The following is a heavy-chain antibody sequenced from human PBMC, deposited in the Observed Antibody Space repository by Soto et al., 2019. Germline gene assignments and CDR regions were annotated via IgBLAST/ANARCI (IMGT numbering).Heavy chain of an antibody. CDR2: MNPNSGNT. D-gene: IGHD6-19*01. CDR3: ARGWLEAPSYYYYMDV. J-gene: IGHJ6*03. Sequence: QVQLVQSGAEVKKPGASVKVSCKASGYTFTSYDINWVRQATGQGLEWMGWMNPNSGNTGYAQKFQGRVTMTRNTSISTAYMELSSLRSEDTAVYYCARGWLEAPSYYYYMDVWGKGTTVTVSS. V-gene: IGHV1-8*01. CDR1: GYTFTSYD.